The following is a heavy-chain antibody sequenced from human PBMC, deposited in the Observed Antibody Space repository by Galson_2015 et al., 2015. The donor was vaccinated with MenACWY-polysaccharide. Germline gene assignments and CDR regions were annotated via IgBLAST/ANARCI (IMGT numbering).Heavy chain of an antibody. V-gene: IGHV1-8*01. Sequence: SVKVSCKASGYTFTSYDINWVRQATGQGLEWMGWMNPNSGNTGYAQKFQGRVTMTRNTSISTAYMELSSLRSEDTAVYYCARVVPSRWLQTYDWYFDLWGRGTLVTVSS. CDR1: GYTFTSYD. J-gene: IGHJ2*01. CDR3: ARVVPSRWLQTYDWYFDL. D-gene: IGHD5-24*01. CDR2: MNPNSGNT.